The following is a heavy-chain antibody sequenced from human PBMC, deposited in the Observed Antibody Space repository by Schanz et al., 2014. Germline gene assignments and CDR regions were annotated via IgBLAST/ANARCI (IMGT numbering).Heavy chain of an antibody. CDR2: INPNSGGT. J-gene: IGHJ5*01. V-gene: IGHV1-2*06. Sequence: QVQLVQSGADVKKPGASVKVSCKASGYTFTGYSMHWVRQAPGQGLEWMGRINPNSGGTNYAQKFQGQVTMTRDTSISTVYMELTRLTFDDTAIYYCARDSDVSKYNLFDSWGQGTLVSVSS. CDR1: GYTFTGYS. CDR3: ARDSDVSKYNLFDS.